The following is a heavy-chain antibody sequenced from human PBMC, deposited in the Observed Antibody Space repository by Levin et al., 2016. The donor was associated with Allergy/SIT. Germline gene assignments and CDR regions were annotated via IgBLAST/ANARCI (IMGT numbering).Heavy chain of an antibody. D-gene: IGHD5-24*01. CDR1: GFTFSSYS. CDR3: ARGHGMATMGV. V-gene: IGHV3-21*01. Sequence: GESLKISCAASGFTFSSYSMNWVRQAPGKGLEWVSSISSSSSYIYYADSVKGRFTISRDNAKNSLYLQMNSLRAEDTAVYYCARGHGMATMGVWGQGTLVTVSS. CDR2: ISSSSSYI. J-gene: IGHJ4*02.